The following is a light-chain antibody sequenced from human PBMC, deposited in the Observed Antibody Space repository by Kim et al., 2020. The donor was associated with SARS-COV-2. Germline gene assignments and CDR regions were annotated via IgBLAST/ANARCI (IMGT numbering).Light chain of an antibody. Sequence: ASIGDSVTITCQASQDINDYLDWYQHKPGQVPKLLIYDATRLETGVPSRFSGSGSGTDFSLTISSLQPEDIATYYCHQYDKFPQTFGQGTKVDIK. J-gene: IGKJ1*01. V-gene: IGKV1-33*01. CDR3: HQYDKFPQT. CDR2: DAT. CDR1: QDINDY.